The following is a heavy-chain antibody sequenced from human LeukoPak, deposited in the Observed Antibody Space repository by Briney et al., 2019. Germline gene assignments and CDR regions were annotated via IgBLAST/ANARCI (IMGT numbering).Heavy chain of an antibody. CDR1: GDSISSADYY. D-gene: IGHD4-23*01. CDR3: ARHVFGGPYPH. CDR2: IYYSGST. Sequence: PSQTLSLTCTVSGDSISSADYYWTWIRQPPGKGLEWIGSIYYSGSTYYNPSLKSRVTISVDTSKNQFSLKLSSVTAADTAVYYCARHVFGGPYPHWGQGTLVTVSS. V-gene: IGHV4-39*01. J-gene: IGHJ4*02.